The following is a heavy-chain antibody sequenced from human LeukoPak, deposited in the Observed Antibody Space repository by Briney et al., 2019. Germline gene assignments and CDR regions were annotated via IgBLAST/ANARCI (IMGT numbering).Heavy chain of an antibody. CDR3: ARGYDYYDSSGTFYY. CDR2: IDPNSGGT. Sequence: GASVKVSCKTSGYTFTGYYIHWVRQAPGQGLEWMGWIDPNSGGTNYAQKFQGRVTMTRDTSISTAYMELSRLRSDDTAVYYCARGYDYYDSSGTFYYWGQGTLVTVSS. J-gene: IGHJ4*02. D-gene: IGHD3-22*01. CDR1: GYTFTGYY. V-gene: IGHV1-2*02.